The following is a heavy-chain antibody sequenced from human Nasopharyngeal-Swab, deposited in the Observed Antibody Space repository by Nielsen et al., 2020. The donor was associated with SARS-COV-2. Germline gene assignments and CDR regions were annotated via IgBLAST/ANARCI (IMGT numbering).Heavy chain of an antibody. CDR3: AKDITWGYDPYGMDV. V-gene: IGHV3-30-3*01. D-gene: IGHD5-12*01. J-gene: IGHJ6*02. CDR1: GFTFSSYA. CDR2: ISYDGSNK. Sequence: GGSLRLSCAASGFTFSSYAMHWVRQAPGKGLEWVAVISYDGSNKYYADSVKGRFTIPRDNSKNTLYLQMNSLRAEDTALYYCAKDITWGYDPYGMDVWGQGTTVTVSS.